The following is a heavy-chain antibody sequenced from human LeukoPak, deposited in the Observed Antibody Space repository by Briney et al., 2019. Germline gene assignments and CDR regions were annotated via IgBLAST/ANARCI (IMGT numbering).Heavy chain of an antibody. D-gene: IGHD6-13*01. CDR3: AGIAAAGNSYFQH. J-gene: IGHJ1*01. V-gene: IGHV4-59*01. CDR1: GGSISSYY. Sequence: SETLSLTCTVSGGSISSYYWSWIRQPPGKGLEWIGYIYYSGSTNYNPSLKSRVTILVDTSKNQFSLKLSSVTAADTAVYYCAGIAAAGNSYFQHWGQGTLVTVSS. CDR2: IYYSGST.